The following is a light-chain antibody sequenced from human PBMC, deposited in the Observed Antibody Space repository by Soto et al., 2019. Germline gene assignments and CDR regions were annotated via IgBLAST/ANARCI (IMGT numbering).Light chain of an antibody. CDR2: DVS. CDR1: SSNVGNYNF. J-gene: IGLJ2*01. V-gene: IGLV2-23*02. CDR3: CFYAGSNNVV. Sequence: QSALTQPASVSGSPGQSITISCTGTSSNVGNYNFVSWYQQHPGKVPKLLIHDVSKRASGISNRFSGSKSCNTASLTISGRQAEDEADYYLCFYAGSNNVVFGGGTKLTVL.